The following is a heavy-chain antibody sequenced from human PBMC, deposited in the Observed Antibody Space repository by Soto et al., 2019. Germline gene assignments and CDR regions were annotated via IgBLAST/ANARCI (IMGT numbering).Heavy chain of an antibody. V-gene: IGHV4-4*02. J-gene: IGHJ6*02. CDR3: ASRTYAMDV. Sequence: QVQLQESGPGLVKPSGTLSLTCAVSGGSISSSNWWSWVRQPPGKGLEWIGEIFHNGNTYSNPSLTGRVTMSLDKSKNKFSLNLNSVTAADTAVYYCASRTYAMDVWGQGTTVTVSS. CDR2: IFHNGNT. CDR1: GGSISSSNW.